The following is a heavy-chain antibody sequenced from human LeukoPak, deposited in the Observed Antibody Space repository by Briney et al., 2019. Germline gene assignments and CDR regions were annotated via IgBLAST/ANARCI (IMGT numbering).Heavy chain of an antibody. V-gene: IGHV4-59*01. CDR3: ARGTAYYYDSSGYYYFDY. J-gene: IGHJ4*02. CDR2: IYYSGST. Sequence: PSETLSLTCTVSGGSISSYYWSWIRQPPGKGLEWIGYIYYSGSTSYNPSLKSRVTISVDTSKNQFSLKLSSVTAADTAVYYCARGTAYYYDSSGYYYFDYWGQGTLVTVSS. D-gene: IGHD3-22*01. CDR1: GGSISSYY.